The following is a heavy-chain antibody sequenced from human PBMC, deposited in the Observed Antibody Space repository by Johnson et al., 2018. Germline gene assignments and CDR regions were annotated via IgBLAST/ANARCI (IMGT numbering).Heavy chain of an antibody. CDR2: IKRDGSMR. V-gene: IGHV3-7*01. CDR1: GFTFSSHW. CDR3: AREGWDRAFDI. D-gene: IGHD1-26*01. J-gene: IGHJ3*02. Sequence: QLLETGGGLVQPGGSLRLSCVGSGFTFSSHWMTWVRQAPGQGLEWVANIKRDGSMRYFLDSVKGRYTITADNAKNSLYLEEHNLRVEDTALYYCAREGWDRAFDIWCQGIMVTVSS.